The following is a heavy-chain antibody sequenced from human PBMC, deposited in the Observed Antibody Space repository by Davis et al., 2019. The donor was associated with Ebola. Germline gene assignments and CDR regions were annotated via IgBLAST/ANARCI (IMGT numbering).Heavy chain of an antibody. CDR2: IYYSGST. CDR3: ARDDYSNYYGMDV. V-gene: IGHV4-31*03. J-gene: IGHJ6*02. CDR1: GGSISSGGYY. D-gene: IGHD4-11*01. Sequence: SETLSLTCTVSGGSISSGGYYWSWIRQHPGKGLEWIGYIYYSGSTYYNPSLKSRVTISVDTSKNQFSLKLSSVTAADTAVYYCARDDYSNYYGMDVWGQGTTVTVSS.